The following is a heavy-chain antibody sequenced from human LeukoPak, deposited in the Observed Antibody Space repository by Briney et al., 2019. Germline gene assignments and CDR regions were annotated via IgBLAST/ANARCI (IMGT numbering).Heavy chain of an antibody. Sequence: QPGGSLRLSCAASGFTFSSYAMSWVRQAPGKGLEWVSAISGSGGSTYYADSVKGRFTISRDNSKNTLYLQMNSLRAEDTAVYYCAKETYYGSGSYYHIPDPFDIWGQGTMVTVSS. V-gene: IGHV3-23*01. CDR2: ISGSGGST. CDR1: GFTFSSYA. J-gene: IGHJ3*02. D-gene: IGHD3-10*01. CDR3: AKETYYGSGSYYHIPDPFDI.